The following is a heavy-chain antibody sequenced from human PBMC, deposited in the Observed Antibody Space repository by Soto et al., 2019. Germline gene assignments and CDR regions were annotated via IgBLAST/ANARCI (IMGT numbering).Heavy chain of an antibody. CDR1: GYTFTSYY. D-gene: IGHD3-10*01. V-gene: IGHV1-46*01. CDR3: AGAMVPTYYFDY. J-gene: IGHJ4*02. CDR2: INPSGGST. Sequence: ASVKVSCKASGYTFTSYYMHWVRQAPGRGLEWMGIINPSGGSTSYAQKFQGRVTMTRDTSTSTVYMELSSLRSEDMAVYYCAGAMVPTYYFDYWGQGTLVTAPQ.